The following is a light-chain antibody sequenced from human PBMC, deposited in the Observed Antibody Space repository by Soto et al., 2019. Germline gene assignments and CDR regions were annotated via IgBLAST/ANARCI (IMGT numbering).Light chain of an antibody. CDR1: QAISSS. V-gene: IGKV1-9*01. CDR2: GTS. CDR3: QQLNNYPFT. Sequence: IPLTQSPSSLSVSVGDRVTITCRASQAISSSVAWYQVKPGKAPKLLIYGTSTLQSGVPSRFSGSGSGTDFTLTISSLQPEDSATYYCQQLNNYPFTFGPGTKVDI. J-gene: IGKJ3*01.